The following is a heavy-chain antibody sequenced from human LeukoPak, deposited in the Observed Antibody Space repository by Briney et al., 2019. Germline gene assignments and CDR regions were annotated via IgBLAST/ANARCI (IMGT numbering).Heavy chain of an antibody. CDR2: ISADNGNT. J-gene: IGHJ6*02. CDR1: GYTFTSYG. V-gene: IGHV1-18*01. Sequence: ASGKVSCKASGYTFTSYGITWVRQAPGQGLEWMGWISADNGNTNYEQKFQGRVTMTTDTSTSTAYMEVGSLRSDDTAVYYCARVLPQGPYYYHGMDVWGQGTTVTVSS. CDR3: ARVLPQGPYYYHGMDV. D-gene: IGHD3-10*01.